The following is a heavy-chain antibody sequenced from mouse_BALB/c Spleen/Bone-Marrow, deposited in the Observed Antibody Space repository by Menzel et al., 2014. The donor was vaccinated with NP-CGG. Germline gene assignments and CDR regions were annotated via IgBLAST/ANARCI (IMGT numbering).Heavy chain of an antibody. D-gene: IGHD2-4*01. V-gene: IGHV1-74*01. J-gene: IGHJ3*01. CDR1: CYTITSYW. CDR2: IDPYDSET. CDR3: ARGTDYVVFSS. Sequence: LPESGADPRRHAASLELSCKGSCYTITSYWMNWVKQRPEQGLEWIGRIDPYDSETHYNQKFKDKAILTVDKSSSTAYMQLSSLTSEGSAVYYCARGTDYVVFSSWGPGT.